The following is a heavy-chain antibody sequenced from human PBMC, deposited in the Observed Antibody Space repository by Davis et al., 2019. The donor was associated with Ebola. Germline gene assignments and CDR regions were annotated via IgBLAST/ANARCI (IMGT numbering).Heavy chain of an antibody. Sequence: PGGSLRLSCAASGFTFSSYAMRWVRQAPGKGLEWVSSIIGSGETTYYAESVKGRFTISRDNSKSTLYLQMNALRAEDTALYYCARGAGDSHFFDCWGQGTLVTVSS. V-gene: IGHV3-23*01. CDR1: GFTFSSYA. J-gene: IGHJ4*02. CDR2: IIGSGETT. CDR3: ARGAGDSHFFDC. D-gene: IGHD2-21*02.